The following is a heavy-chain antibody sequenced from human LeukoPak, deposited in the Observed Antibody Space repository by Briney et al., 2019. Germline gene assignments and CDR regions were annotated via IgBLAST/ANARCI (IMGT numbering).Heavy chain of an antibody. V-gene: IGHV3-30*04. CDR2: ISSDGRYK. CDR1: GFTFSGYT. D-gene: IGHD3-22*01. CDR3: ARGGYYDSSGYYYGY. J-gene: IGHJ4*02. Sequence: PGRSLRLSCAASGFTFSGYTMHWVRQAPGKGLEWVAFISSDGRYKSHADSVKGRCTISRDNSKNTLYLQMNSLRADDTAVYYCARGGYYDSSGYYYGYWGQGTLVTVSS.